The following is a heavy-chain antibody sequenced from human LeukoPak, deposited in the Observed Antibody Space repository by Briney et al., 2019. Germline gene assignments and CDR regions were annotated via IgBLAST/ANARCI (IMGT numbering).Heavy chain of an antibody. CDR1: YX. D-gene: IGHD6-19*01. Sequence: YXWSWIRQPPGKGLEWIGEIYHSGSTNYNPSLKSRDTISVDKSKNQFPLKLSSVTAADTAVYYCARGGWLVRPLGFDYWGQGTLVTVSS. V-gene: IGHV4-34*01. J-gene: IGHJ4*02. CDR3: ARGGWLVRPLGFDY. CDR2: IYHSGST.